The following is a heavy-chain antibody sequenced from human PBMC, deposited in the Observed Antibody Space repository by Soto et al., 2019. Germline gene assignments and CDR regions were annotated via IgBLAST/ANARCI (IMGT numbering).Heavy chain of an antibody. D-gene: IGHD1-20*01. CDR1: GFTFSSYG. CDR2: IWYDGSNK. Sequence: QPGGSLRLSCAASGFTFSSYGMHWVRQAPGKGLEWVAVIWYDGSNKYYADSVKGRFTISRDNSKNTLYLQMNSLRAEDTAVYYCARDAGGLTGSLGGGMDGWGQGTTVTVSS. V-gene: IGHV3-33*01. CDR3: ARDAGGLTGSLGGGMDG. J-gene: IGHJ6*02.